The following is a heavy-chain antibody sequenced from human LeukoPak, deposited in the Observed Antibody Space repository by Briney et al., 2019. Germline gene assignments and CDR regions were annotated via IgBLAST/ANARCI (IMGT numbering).Heavy chain of an antibody. CDR2: ITGNGAFT. V-gene: IGHV3-64*01. CDR1: GFSFSHSA. J-gene: IGHJ4*02. Sequence: PGGSLRLFCAASGFSFSHSAMHWVRQAPGKGLEYVSAITGNGAFTYYAHSVRGRFTISRDNSKNTLYLQMGSLRGGDMAIYYCARAEDSGSYDYWGQGTLVTVSS. D-gene: IGHD3-10*01. CDR3: ARAEDSGSYDY.